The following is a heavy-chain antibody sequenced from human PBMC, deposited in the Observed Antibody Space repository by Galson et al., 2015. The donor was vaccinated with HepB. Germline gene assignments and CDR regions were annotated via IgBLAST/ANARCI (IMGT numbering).Heavy chain of an antibody. CDR1: GGTFSSYA. V-gene: IGHV1-69*13. CDR3: ARGLTPRQIHDAFDI. CDR2: IIPIFGTA. J-gene: IGHJ3*02. Sequence: SVKVSCKASGGTFSSYAISWVRQAPGQGLEWMGGIIPIFGTANYAQKFQGRVTITADESTSTAYMELSSLRSEDTAVYYCARGLTPRQIHDAFDIWGQGTMVTVSS.